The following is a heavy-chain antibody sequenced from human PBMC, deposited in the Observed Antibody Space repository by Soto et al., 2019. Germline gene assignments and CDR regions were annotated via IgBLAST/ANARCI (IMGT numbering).Heavy chain of an antibody. CDR2: VYDSGST. CDR3: VRHVVATVSYSYAV. V-gene: IGHV4-59*02. CDR1: GASVINDY. J-gene: IGHJ3*01. D-gene: IGHD2-15*01. Sequence: QVQLQESGPGVVKPSETLSLTCTVTGASVINDYWNWIRQPPGKGLEWIGFVYDSGSTSYNSSLKTRLTTSVDTSKTQFSLKLTSVTASATAVYYFVRHVVATVSYSYAVWAQGTMVTVSS.